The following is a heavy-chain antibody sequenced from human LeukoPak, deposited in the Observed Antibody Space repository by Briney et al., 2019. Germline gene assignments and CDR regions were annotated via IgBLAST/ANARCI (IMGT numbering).Heavy chain of an antibody. CDR3: ARLQIVGVTASTFGY. J-gene: IGHJ4*02. D-gene: IGHD2-21*02. CDR2: ISYDGSNK. V-gene: IGHV3-30-3*01. CDR1: GFTFSSYA. Sequence: GGSLRLSCAASGFTFSSYAMNWVRQAPGKGLEWVAVISYDGSNKYYADSVKGRFTISRDNSKNTLYLQMNSLRAEDTAVYYCARLQIVGVTASTFGYWGQGTLVTVSS.